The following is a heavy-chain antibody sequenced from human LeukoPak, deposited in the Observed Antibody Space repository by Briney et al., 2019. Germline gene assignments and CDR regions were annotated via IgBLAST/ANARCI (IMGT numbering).Heavy chain of an antibody. D-gene: IGHD4-17*01. CDR3: ARGVKTTVTNENLFDP. CDR1: GGSFSGYY. J-gene: IGHJ5*02. V-gene: IGHV4-34*01. Sequence: SETLSLSCAVYGGSFSGYYWSWIRQPPGKGLEWIGEINHSGSTNYSPSLKSRVTISVDTSKNQFSLKLSSVTAADTAVYYCARGVKTTVTNENLFDPWGQGTLVTVSS. CDR2: INHSGST.